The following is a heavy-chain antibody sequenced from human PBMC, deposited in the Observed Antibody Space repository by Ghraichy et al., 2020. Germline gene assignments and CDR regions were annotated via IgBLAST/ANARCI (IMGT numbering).Heavy chain of an antibody. Sequence: SGPTLVKPTQTLTLTCTFSGFSLSTSGVGVGWIRQPPGKALEWLALIYWDDDKRYSPSLKSRLTITKDTSKNQVVLTMTNMDPVDTATYYCAHIINPLGYCTGGVCYRYYFDYWGQGTLVTVSS. CDR1: GFSLSTSGVG. V-gene: IGHV2-5*02. CDR3: AHIINPLGYCTGGVCYRYYFDY. CDR2: IYWDDDK. D-gene: IGHD2-8*02. J-gene: IGHJ4*02.